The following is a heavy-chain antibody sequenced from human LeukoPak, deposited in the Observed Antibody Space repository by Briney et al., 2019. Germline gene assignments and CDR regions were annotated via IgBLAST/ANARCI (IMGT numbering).Heavy chain of an antibody. CDR3: ARPSGFTGYYYFDY. D-gene: IGHD3-9*01. Sequence: SETLSLTCSVAGGSISSSFYYWGWIRQPPWKGWDGIGTIYYDNGSTYYNPSLKSRVTISVDTSMNQFSPKLSSVTAADTAMYYCARPSGFTGYYYFDYWGQGTLVTVSS. J-gene: IGHJ4*02. CDR1: GGSISSSFYY. V-gene: IGHV4-39*01. CDR2: IYYDNGST.